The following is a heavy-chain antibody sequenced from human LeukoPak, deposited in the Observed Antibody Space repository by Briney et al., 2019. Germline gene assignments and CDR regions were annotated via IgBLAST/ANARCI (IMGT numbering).Heavy chain of an antibody. CDR1: GGSFSGYY. V-gene: IGHV4-34*01. Sequence: SDTLSLTCAVYGGSFSGYYWSWIRQPPGKGLEWIGEINHSGSTNYNPSLKSRVTISVDTSKNQFSLKLSSVTAADTAVYYCALRGYVWGSYGDYWGQGTLVTVSS. CDR2: INHSGST. J-gene: IGHJ4*02. D-gene: IGHD3-16*01. CDR3: ALRGYVWGSYGDY.